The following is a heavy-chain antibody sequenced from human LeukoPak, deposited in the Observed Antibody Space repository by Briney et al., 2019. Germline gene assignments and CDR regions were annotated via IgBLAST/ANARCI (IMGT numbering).Heavy chain of an antibody. CDR3: ARGSTVPWAVVVVVPAAADP. CDR1: GFTFSSYS. J-gene: IGHJ5*02. Sequence: GGSLRLSCAASGFTFSSYSMNWVRQAPGKGLEWVSYISSSSSTIYYADSVKGRFTISRDNAKNSLYLQMNSLRAEDTAVYYCARGSTVPWAVVVVVPAAADPWGQGTLVTVSS. CDR2: ISSSSSTI. V-gene: IGHV3-48*01. D-gene: IGHD2-2*01.